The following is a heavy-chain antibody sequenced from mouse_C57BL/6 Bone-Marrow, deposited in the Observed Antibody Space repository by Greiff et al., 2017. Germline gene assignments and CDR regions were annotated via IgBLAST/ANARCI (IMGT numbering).Heavy chain of an antibody. V-gene: IGHV14-4*01. CDR2: IDPENGGT. J-gene: IGHJ2*01. CDR1: GFNIKDDY. CDR3: TPYGKFDY. Sequence: VQLQQSGAELVRPGASVKLSCTASGFNIKDDYMHWVKPRPEQSLEWIGWIDPENGGTRYASKFQGKAPLTADTSSNTAHLKLSSLTTEDTAVYYCTPYGKFDYWGQGTTLTVSS. D-gene: IGHD2-1*01.